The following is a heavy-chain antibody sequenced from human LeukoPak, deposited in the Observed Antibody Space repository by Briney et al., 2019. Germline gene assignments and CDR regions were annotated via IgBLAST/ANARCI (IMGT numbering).Heavy chain of an antibody. V-gene: IGHV6-1*01. D-gene: IGHD1-26*01. CDR2: TYYRSKWYN. Sequence: SQTLSLTCAISGDSVSSNSAAWNWFRQSPSRGLEWLGRTYYRSKWYNDYAVSVKSRITINPDTSKNQFSLQLNSVTPEDTAVYYCARAKVWGGSYYGYYYYYGMDVWGQGTTVTVSS. CDR3: ARAKVWGGSYYGYYYYYGMDV. J-gene: IGHJ6*02. CDR1: GDSVSSNSAA.